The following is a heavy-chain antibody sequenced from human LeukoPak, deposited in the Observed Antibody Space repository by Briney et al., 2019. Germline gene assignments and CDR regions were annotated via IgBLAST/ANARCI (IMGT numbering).Heavy chain of an antibody. CDR1: GFTFSSYG. CDR2: IRYDGSNK. D-gene: IGHD6-19*01. V-gene: IGHV3-30*02. J-gene: IGHJ4*02. CDR3: AKDQGIAVAGTGGFDY. Sequence: GRSLRLSCAASGFTFSSYGMHWVRQAPGKGLEWVAFIRYDGSNKYYADSVKGRFTISRDNSKNTLYLQMNSLRAEDTAVYYCAKDQGIAVAGTGGFDYWGQGTLVTVSS.